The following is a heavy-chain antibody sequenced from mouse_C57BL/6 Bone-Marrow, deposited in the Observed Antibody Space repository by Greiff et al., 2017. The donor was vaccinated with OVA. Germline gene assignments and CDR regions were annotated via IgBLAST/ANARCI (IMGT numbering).Heavy chain of an antibody. CDR2: LGPGSGST. D-gene: IGHD1-1*01. V-gene: IGHV1-77*01. J-gene: IGHJ2*01. Sequence: VQGVESGAELVKPGASVKISCKASGYTFTDYYINWVKQRPGQGLEWIGKLGPGSGSTYYNEKFKGKATLTADKSSSTAYMQLSSLTSEDSAVYFCARGYYGSDYWGQGTTLTVSS. CDR3: ARGYYGSDY. CDR1: GYTFTDYY.